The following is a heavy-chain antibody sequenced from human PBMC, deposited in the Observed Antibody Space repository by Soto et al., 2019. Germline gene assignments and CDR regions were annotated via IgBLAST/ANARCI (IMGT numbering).Heavy chain of an antibody. Sequence: QVQLVQSGAEEKKPGASVKVSCKASGYTFTNYAMHWVRQAPGHRLEWMGWINAGNGNTKYSQKFQGRVTIPRDTAATTAYMDRSRLRSEDTAVYYCARRSGYYFIDDYGGQGTLVTVSS. D-gene: IGHD3-22*01. J-gene: IGHJ4*02. CDR3: ARRSGYYFIDDY. V-gene: IGHV1-3*05. CDR2: INAGNGNT. CDR1: GYTFTNYA.